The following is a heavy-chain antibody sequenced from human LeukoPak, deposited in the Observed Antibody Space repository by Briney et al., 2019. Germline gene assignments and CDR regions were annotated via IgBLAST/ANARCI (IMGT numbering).Heavy chain of an antibody. CDR1: GGSITSGGYY. V-gene: IGHV4-31*03. CDR3: RRGSTGDKFND. Sequence: PSQTLSLTCTVSGGSITSGGYYWSWIRQPPGKGLEWIGYIYYSGTTSYNPSLKSRLTISLDTSENQLSLKLSSVTAADTAGYYCRRGSTGDKFNDWGKGTMVTVSS. J-gene: IGHJ4*02. CDR2: IYYSGTT. D-gene: IGHD7-27*01.